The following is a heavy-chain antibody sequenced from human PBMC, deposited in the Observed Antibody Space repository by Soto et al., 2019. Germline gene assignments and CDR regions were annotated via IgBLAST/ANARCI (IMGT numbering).Heavy chain of an antibody. CDR2: IIPIFGTA. J-gene: IGHJ4*02. D-gene: IGHD3-22*01. CDR3: FPNAYYDQDY. V-gene: IGHV1-69*13. CDR1: GGTFSSYA. Sequence: GATVKVSCKASGGTFSSYAISWVRQAPGQGPEWMGGIIPIFGTANYAQKFQGRVTITADESTSTAYMELSSLRSEDTAVYYCFPNAYYDQDYWGQGTLVTVSS.